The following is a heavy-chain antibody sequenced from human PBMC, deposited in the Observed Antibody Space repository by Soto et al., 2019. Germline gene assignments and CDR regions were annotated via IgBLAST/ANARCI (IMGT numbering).Heavy chain of an antibody. J-gene: IGHJ4*02. Sequence: SGPLSLTCTVSCGSISSSYWSWIRQPPGKGLAWIGYSYYRRSTNSHPSLKSRFTRSVDTSKNHFSMKLSSVTAADTDVDYWAGRRGPWRYNYDTSGNWAFDYWGQVTLVTGYS. CDR2: SYYRRST. V-gene: IGHV4-59*01. D-gene: IGHD3-22*01. CDR1: CGSISSSY. CDR3: AGRRGPWRYNYDTSGNWAFDY.